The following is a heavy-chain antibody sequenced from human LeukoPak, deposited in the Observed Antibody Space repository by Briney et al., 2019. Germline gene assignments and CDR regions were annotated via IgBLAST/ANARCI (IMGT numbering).Heavy chain of an antibody. D-gene: IGHD2-15*01. J-gene: IGHJ4*02. CDR2: INSNTGNR. CDR1: GYTFTSYA. Sequence: ASVKVSCKASGYTFTSYAMIWVRQAPGQGLEWMGWINSNTGNRTYAQGFTGRFVFSLDTSVSTAYLQISSLKAEDTAVYYCARARPGWWGDLVDYWGQGTLVTVSS. CDR3: ARARPGWWGDLVDY. V-gene: IGHV7-4-1*02.